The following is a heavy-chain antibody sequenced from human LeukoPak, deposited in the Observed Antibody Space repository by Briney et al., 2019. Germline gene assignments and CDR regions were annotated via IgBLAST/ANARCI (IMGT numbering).Heavy chain of an antibody. CDR1: GYTFTSYD. CDR2: TNPNSGNT. D-gene: IGHD3-3*01. Sequence: GASVKVSCKASGYTFTSYDINWVRQATGQGLEWMGWTNPNSGNTGYAQKFQGRVTITRNTSMSTAYMELSSLRSEDTAVYYCARGPTIFGVVIHPWYFDYWGQGTLVTVSS. J-gene: IGHJ4*02. V-gene: IGHV1-8*03. CDR3: ARGPTIFGVVIHPWYFDY.